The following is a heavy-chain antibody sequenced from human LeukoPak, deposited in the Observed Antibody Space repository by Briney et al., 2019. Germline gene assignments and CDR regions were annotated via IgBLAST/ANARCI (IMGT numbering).Heavy chain of an antibody. CDR2: INNRGTT. Sequence: NPSETLSLTCAVSGGSLSPHYWSWIRRPLGKGLEWIGEINNRGTTNYSPSLRGRATISVDTSKNQFSLRLTSVTAADTAIYYCARVPIWWLTPFDFWGQGTLATVSS. J-gene: IGHJ4*02. D-gene: IGHD5-12*01. CDR1: GGSLSPHY. V-gene: IGHV4-34*01. CDR3: ARVPIWWLTPFDF.